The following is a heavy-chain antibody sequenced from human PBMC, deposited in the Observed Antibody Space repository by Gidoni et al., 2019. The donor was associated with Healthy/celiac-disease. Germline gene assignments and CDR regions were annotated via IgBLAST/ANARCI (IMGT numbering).Heavy chain of an antibody. D-gene: IGHD3-22*01. J-gene: IGHJ4*02. V-gene: IGHV3-15*01. Sequence: EVQLVESGGGLVKRGGSLRLSRAASGFTFSNAWMSWVRQAPGKGLEWVGRIKSKTDGGTTDYAAPVKGRFTISRDDSKNTLYLQMNSLKTEDTAVYYCTTLPQYYYDSSGYPVDYWGQGTLVTVSS. CDR3: TTLPQYYYDSSGYPVDY. CDR2: IKSKTDGGTT. CDR1: GFTFSNAW.